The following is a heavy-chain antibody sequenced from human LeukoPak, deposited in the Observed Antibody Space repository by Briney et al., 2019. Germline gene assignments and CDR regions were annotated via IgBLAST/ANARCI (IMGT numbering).Heavy chain of an antibody. Sequence: GGSLRLSCAASGFTFSSFSMSWVRQAPGKGLEYVSGIGRTTYYAESVKGRFTISRDNSKNTLFLQMNILRAEDTAVYYCAKRGLYGTVPFYGMDVWGQGTTVTVSS. CDR1: GFTFSSFS. CDR2: IGRTT. V-gene: IGHV3-23*01. D-gene: IGHD2-8*02. CDR3: AKRGLYGTVPFYGMDV. J-gene: IGHJ6*02.